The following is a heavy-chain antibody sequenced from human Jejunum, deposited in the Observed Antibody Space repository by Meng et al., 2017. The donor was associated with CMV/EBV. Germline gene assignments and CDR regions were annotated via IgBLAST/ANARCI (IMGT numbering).Heavy chain of an antibody. Sequence: SGASMRSHYGSWIRQPPGKGLEWMGHVYYSGSATYRPSLRSRVSISLDMSKNQFSLKLRSVTAADTAMYFCARGLGHASNNSHDYWGQGTLVTVSS. D-gene: IGHD1-1*01. CDR1: GASMRSHY. J-gene: IGHJ4*02. CDR3: ARGLGHASNNSHDY. V-gene: IGHV4-59*11. CDR2: VYYSGSA.